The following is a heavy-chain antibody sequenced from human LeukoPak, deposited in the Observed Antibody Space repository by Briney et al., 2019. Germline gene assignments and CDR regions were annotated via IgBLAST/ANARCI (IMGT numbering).Heavy chain of an antibody. CDR2: IQNDGNNK. V-gene: IGHV3-30*02. Sequence: GGSLRLSCAASGFTVSNYGTHWVRQAPGKGLEWVAFIQNDGNNKYYADSVKGRFTISRDNAKNSLYLQMNSLRAEDTAVYYCARDGSGYYDFWSGPDDAFDIWGQGTMVTVSS. CDR3: ARDGSGYYDFWSGPDDAFDI. CDR1: GFTVSNYG. D-gene: IGHD3-3*01. J-gene: IGHJ3*02.